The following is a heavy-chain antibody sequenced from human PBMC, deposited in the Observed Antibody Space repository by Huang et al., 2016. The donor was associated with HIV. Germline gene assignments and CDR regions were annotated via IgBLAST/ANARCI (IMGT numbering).Heavy chain of an antibody. Sequence: EVQLVQSGAEVKKPGESLKISCKGSGYRFRSNWIGWVRQMPGKGLEWMGIIYPGDPDTRYIPSFQGQVTISADKSINTAYLQGSSLKASDTAMYYCARLIGSPSFYYGLDVWGQGTTVTVSS. CDR2: IYPGDPDT. J-gene: IGHJ6*02. D-gene: IGHD3-10*01. V-gene: IGHV5-51*01. CDR3: ARLIGSPSFYYGLDV. CDR1: GYRFRSNW.